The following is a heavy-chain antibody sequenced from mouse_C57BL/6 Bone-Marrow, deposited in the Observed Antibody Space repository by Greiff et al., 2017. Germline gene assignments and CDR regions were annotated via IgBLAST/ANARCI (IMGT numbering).Heavy chain of an antibody. Sequence: VQLQQSGAELAKPGASVKLSCKASGYTFTSYWMHWVKQRPGQGLEWIGYINPSSGYTKYNQKFKDKATLTADNSSSTAYMQLSSLTYEDSAVYYCARGIYYYGSSYGGWYFDVWGTGTTVTVSS. CDR2: INPSSGYT. D-gene: IGHD1-1*01. CDR1: GYTFTSYW. V-gene: IGHV1-7*01. J-gene: IGHJ1*03. CDR3: ARGIYYYGSSYGGWYFDV.